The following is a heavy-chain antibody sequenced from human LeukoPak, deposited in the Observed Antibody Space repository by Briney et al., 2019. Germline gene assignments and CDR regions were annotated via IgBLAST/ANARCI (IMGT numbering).Heavy chain of an antibody. V-gene: IGHV3-23*01. J-gene: IGHJ4*02. CDR2: ISGSGGST. D-gene: IGHD3-22*01. CDR3: ARGLTYYYDSDGYYWAF. Sequence: PGGSLRLSCAASGFTLSDYAMTWVRQAPGQGLEWVSSISGSGGSTYYAGSVKGRFTMSRDNSQNTLHLQMNSLRAEDTAVYYCARGLTYYYDSDGYYWAFWGQGTLVTVSS. CDR1: GFTLSDYA.